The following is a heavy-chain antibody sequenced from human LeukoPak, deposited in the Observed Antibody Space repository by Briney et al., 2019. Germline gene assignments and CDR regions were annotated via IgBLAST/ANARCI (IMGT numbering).Heavy chain of an antibody. CDR3: ARSGYCTSTSCLNGRGAFDI. Sequence: GSLRLSCAASEFTFSTYSTNWVRQAPGKGLEWVSYISSSSSPIYYADSVKGRFTVSRDNAKNSLYLQMNSLRAEDAAVYYCARSGYCTSTSCLNGRGAFDIWGQGTMVTVSS. D-gene: IGHD2-2*01. J-gene: IGHJ3*02. CDR2: ISSSSSPI. V-gene: IGHV3-48*04. CDR1: EFTFSTYS.